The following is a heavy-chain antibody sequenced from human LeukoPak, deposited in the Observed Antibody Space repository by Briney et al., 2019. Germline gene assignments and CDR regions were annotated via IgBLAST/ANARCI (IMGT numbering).Heavy chain of an antibody. CDR3: ARAGYYAHGPNWYFDL. CDR2: LYTSGST. J-gene: IGHJ2*01. V-gene: IGHV4-4*07. CDR1: GGSISYYH. Sequence: PSETLSLTCTVSGGSISYYHWSWIRQPAGKGLEWIGRLYTSGSTNYNPSLKSRVTMSVDTSKNQFSLKLSSVTAADTAVYYCARAGYYAHGPNWYFDLWGRGTLVTVSS. D-gene: IGHD2/OR15-2a*01.